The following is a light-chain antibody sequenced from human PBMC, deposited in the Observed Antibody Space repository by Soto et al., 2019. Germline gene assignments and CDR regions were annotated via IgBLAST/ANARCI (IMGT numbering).Light chain of an antibody. V-gene: IGKV4-1*01. CDR1: QSVLYSSTNKNY. CDR2: WAS. CDR3: QHYYSDPPWT. J-gene: IGKJ1*01. Sequence: DIVMTQSPDSLAVSLGERATINCRSSQSVLYSSTNKNYLAWYQQKPGQAPKLLIYWASTRESGVPDRFSGSGSGTDFTLTISSLQAEDVAVYYCQHYYSDPPWTFGQGTKVEIK.